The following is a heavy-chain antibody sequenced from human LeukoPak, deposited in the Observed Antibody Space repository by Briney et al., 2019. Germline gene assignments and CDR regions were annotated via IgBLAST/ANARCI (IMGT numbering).Heavy chain of an antibody. J-gene: IGHJ6*03. CDR2: IKQDGSEK. D-gene: IGHD3-10*01. CDR1: GFTFISFW. Sequence: GGSLRFSCAASGFTFISFWWGWVRQAQGKGLEGLANIKQDGSEKYYVDSVKGRFTISRDNAKNSLYLQMNSLRAEDTAVYYCARGVGGSRTPKRGYYMDVWGKGTTVTVSS. V-gene: IGHV3-7*01. CDR3: ARGVGGSRTPKRGYYMDV.